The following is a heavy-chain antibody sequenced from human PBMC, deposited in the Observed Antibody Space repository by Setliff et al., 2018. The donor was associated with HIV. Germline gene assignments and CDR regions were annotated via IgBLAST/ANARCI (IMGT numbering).Heavy chain of an antibody. CDR1: GFNFKTYG. V-gene: IGHV3-48*04. CDR3: ARSGGDCSGISCYSLWFDP. D-gene: IGHD2-15*01. CDR2: IGSSNHGI. J-gene: IGHJ5*02. Sequence: PGGSLRLSCAASGFNFKTYGMTWVRQAPGKGLDWVAHIGSSNHGIHYTASVQGRFTVSRDNANNLLFLQMNNLRVEDTAVYYCARSGGDCSGISCYSLWFDPWGHGTLVTVSS.